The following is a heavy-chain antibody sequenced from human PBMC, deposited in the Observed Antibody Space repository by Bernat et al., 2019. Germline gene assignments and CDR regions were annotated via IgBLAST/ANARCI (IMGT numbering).Heavy chain of an antibody. Sequence: EVQLVESGGGLIQPGGSLRLACVASGFSFSSFWMHWVRQVPGKGLVWISRINIDGTTTTYADSVKGRFTISRDNTKSTLYLQMNSLRVEDTAVYYCARGYGAAPESTAWGQGTLVTVSS. CDR1: GFSFSSFW. CDR2: INIDGTTT. D-gene: IGHD6-13*01. J-gene: IGHJ4*02. CDR3: ARGYGAAPESTA. V-gene: IGHV3-74*01.